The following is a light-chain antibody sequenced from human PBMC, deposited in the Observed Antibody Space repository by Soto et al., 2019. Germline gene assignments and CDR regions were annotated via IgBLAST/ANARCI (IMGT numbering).Light chain of an antibody. Sequence: EIVLTQSPATLSASPGESATLSCRASQSAGNYLAWYQQKPGQAPRLLIYGTSSRATGIPDRFSGSGSGTDFTLTISRLEPEDFAVYYCHQYDSWTFGQGTKVDI. V-gene: IGKV3-20*01. CDR2: GTS. CDR1: QSAGNY. CDR3: HQYDSWT. J-gene: IGKJ1*01.